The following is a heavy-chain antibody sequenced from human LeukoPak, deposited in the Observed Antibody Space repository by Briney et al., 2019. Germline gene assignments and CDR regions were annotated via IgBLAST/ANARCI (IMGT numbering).Heavy chain of an antibody. CDR3: ARVGDCGRASCYAIDY. Sequence: PGGSLRLSCAASGFTVSSNYMSWVRQAPGKGLEWVSIIYSGGSTYYTDSVRGRFIISRDISKNTLYLQMNSRRAEDTAVYYCARVGDCGRASCYAIDYWGQGTLVTVSS. J-gene: IGHJ4*02. CDR1: GFTVSSNY. V-gene: IGHV3-66*01. CDR2: IYSGGST. D-gene: IGHD2-2*01.